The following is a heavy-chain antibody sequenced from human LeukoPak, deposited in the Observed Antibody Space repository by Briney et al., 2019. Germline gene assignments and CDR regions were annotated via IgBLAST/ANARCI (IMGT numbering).Heavy chain of an antibody. J-gene: IGHJ6*03. V-gene: IGHV4-34*01. CDR1: GGSFSGYY. CDR2: INHSGST. Sequence: SETLSLTCAVYGGSFSGYYWSWIRQPPGKGLEWIGEINHSGSTNYNPSLKSRVTISVDTSKNQFSLKLSSVTAADTAVYYCARGIVVVPAAIFEGYYYYYMDVWGKGTTVTVSS. D-gene: IGHD2-2*01. CDR3: ARGIVVVPAAIFEGYYYYYMDV.